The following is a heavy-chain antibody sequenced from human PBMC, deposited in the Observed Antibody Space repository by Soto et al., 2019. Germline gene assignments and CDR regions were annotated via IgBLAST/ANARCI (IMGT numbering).Heavy chain of an antibody. CDR2: IYYSGST. CDR3: ARDFLPFYDSSGYYGGAFDI. Sequence: SETLSLTCTVSGGSISSYYWSWIRQPPGKGLEWIGYIYYSGSTNYNPSLKSRVTISVDTSKNQFSLKLSSVTAADTAVYYCARDFLPFYDSSGYYGGAFDIWGQGKMVTVPS. CDR1: GGSISSYY. J-gene: IGHJ3*02. D-gene: IGHD3-22*01. V-gene: IGHV4-59*01.